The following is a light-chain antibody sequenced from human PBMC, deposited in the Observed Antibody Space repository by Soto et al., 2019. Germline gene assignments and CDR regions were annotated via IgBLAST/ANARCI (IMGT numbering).Light chain of an antibody. Sequence: QSALTQPASVSGSLGQSITISCTGTISDIGSYHYVSWYQHHPGKAPKLIIYEVTNRPSGVSNRFSGSKSGNTASLTISGLQAEDEADYYCCAYAGSGTVVFGGGTKLTVL. CDR3: CAYAGSGTVV. V-gene: IGLV2-14*01. CDR2: EVT. J-gene: IGLJ3*02. CDR1: ISDIGSYHY.